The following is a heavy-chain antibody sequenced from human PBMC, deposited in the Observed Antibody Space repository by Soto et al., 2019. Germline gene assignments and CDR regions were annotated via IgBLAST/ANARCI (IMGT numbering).Heavy chain of an antibody. Sequence: NPSETLSLTCTVSGGSISSSSYYGGWIRQPPGKGLEWIGNVYYGGSTYYNPSLKSRVTISVETSKSQFSLKLSSVTAADTAVYYCAGGDYYHSSGYYFYYYTMDVWGQGTTVTVSS. CDR3: AGGDYYHSSGYYFYYYTMDV. CDR2: VYYGGST. V-gene: IGHV4-39*01. J-gene: IGHJ6*02. D-gene: IGHD3-22*01. CDR1: GGSISSSSYY.